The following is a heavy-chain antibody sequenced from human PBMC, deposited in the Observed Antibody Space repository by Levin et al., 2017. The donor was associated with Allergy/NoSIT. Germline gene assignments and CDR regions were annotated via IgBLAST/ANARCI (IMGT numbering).Heavy chain of an antibody. V-gene: IGHV3-33*01. CDR3: AREGYCSRTSCPLSGMDV. D-gene: IGHD2-2*01. J-gene: IGHJ6*02. CDR2: IWYDGSNK. CDR1: GFTFRSYG. Sequence: PGGSLRLSCAASGFTFRSYGMHWVRQAPGKGLEWVAVIWYDGSNKYYADSVKGRFTISRDNSKNTLYLQMNSLRAEDTAVYYCAREGYCSRTSCPLSGMDVWGQGTTVTVSS.